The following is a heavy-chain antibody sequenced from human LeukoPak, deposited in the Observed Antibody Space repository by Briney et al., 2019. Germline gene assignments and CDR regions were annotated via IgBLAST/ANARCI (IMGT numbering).Heavy chain of an antibody. CDR1: GGSISISSHY. D-gene: IGHD3-10*01. J-gene: IGHJ5*02. Sequence: PSETLSLTCTVSGGSISISSHYWVWIRQPPGKGLEWIGSIYYSGSTYYNPSLKSRVTISVDMSRNQFSLKLTSVTAADTAVYYCAKDLDDYYGSGSHPSFDPWGQGTLVTVSS. CDR2: IYYSGST. V-gene: IGHV4-39*02. CDR3: AKDLDDYYGSGSHPSFDP.